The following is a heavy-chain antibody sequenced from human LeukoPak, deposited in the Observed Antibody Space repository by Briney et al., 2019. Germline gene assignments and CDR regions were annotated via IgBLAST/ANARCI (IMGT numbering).Heavy chain of an antibody. V-gene: IGHV3-21*01. Sequence: GGSLRLSCAASGFTFSSYSMNWVRQAPGKGLEWVSSISSSSNYIYYADSVKGRFTISRDNAKNSLYLQMNSLRAEDTAVYYCARQEGSGYYYADYWGQGTLVTVSS. CDR2: ISSSSNYI. J-gene: IGHJ4*02. CDR1: GFTFSSYS. CDR3: ARQEGSGYYYADY. D-gene: IGHD3-22*01.